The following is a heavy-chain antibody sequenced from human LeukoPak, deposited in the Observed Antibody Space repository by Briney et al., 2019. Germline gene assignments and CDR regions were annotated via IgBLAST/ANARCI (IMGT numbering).Heavy chain of an antibody. Sequence: SETLSLTCAASGGSISSSNWWRWVRQPPGKGLEWIGEIFHTGNTNYNPSLKSRVTISADQAKYQFSLKLSAVTAADKAVYYCATEMYYDGSGPHFDYWGQGTLVTVSS. CDR1: GGSISSSNW. J-gene: IGHJ4*02. CDR3: ATEMYYDGSGPHFDY. D-gene: IGHD3-22*01. CDR2: IFHTGNT. V-gene: IGHV4-4*02.